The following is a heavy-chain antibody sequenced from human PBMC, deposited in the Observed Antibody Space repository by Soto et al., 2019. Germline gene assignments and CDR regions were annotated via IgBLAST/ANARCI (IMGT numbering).Heavy chain of an antibody. Sequence: QVQLVESGGGVVQPGRSLRLSCAASGFTFSSYAMHWVRQAPGKGLEWVALISYDGSNKYYADSVKGRFTISRDNSKNTLYLQMDSLRVEDTAVYYWAREPYNTWPFDYWGQGTLVTVSS. CDR1: GFTFSSYA. CDR3: AREPYNTWPFDY. V-gene: IGHV3-30-3*01. D-gene: IGHD1-20*01. CDR2: ISYDGSNK. J-gene: IGHJ4*02.